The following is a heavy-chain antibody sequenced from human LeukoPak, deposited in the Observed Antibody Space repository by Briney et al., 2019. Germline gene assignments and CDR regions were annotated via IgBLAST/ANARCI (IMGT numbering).Heavy chain of an antibody. CDR1: GGTFSSYA. V-gene: IGHV1-69*05. CDR2: IIPIFGTA. Sequence: SVKVSCTASGGTFSSYAISWVRQAPGQGLEWMGGIIPIFGTANYAQKFQGRVTITTDESTSTAYVELSSLRSEDTAVYYCARALHSGYDSSWFDPWGQGTLVTVSS. CDR3: ARALHSGYDSSWFDP. D-gene: IGHD5-12*01. J-gene: IGHJ5*02.